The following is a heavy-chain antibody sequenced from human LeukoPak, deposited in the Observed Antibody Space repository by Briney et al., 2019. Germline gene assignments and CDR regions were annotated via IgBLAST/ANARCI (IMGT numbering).Heavy chain of an antibody. CDR3: AREGGSSPSYNWFDP. CDR2: MNPNSGNT. J-gene: IGHJ5*02. V-gene: IGHV1-8*01. Sequence: ASVKVSCKASGCTFTSYDINWVRQATGQGPEWMGWMNPNSGNTGYAQKFQGRVTMTRNTSISTAYMELSSLRSEDTAVYYCAREGGSSPSYNWFDPWGQGTLVTVSS. CDR1: GCTFTSYD. D-gene: IGHD6-6*01.